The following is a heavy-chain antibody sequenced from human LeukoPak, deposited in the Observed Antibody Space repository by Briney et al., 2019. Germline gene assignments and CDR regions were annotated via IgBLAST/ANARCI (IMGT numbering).Heavy chain of an antibody. CDR1: GFTFSSYA. CDR3: AKQRSVVVAAATNY. V-gene: IGHV3-23*01. D-gene: IGHD2-15*01. CDR2: ISGSGDNT. Sequence: GGSLRLSCAASGFTFSSYAMSWVRQAPRRGLEWVSAISGSGDNTYSADSVKGRFTISRDNSNNTLYLQMNSLRAEDSAVYYCAKQRSVVVAAATNYWGQGNMVTVSP. J-gene: IGHJ4*02.